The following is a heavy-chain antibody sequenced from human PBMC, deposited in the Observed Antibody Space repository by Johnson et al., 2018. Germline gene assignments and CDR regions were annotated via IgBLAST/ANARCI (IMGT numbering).Heavy chain of an antibody. V-gene: IGHV3-7*01. CDR2: IQQDGGEK. D-gene: IGHD6-13*01. J-gene: IGHJ4*02. CDR1: GFPFSTYW. CDR3: ARRKAGEGTPFDY. Sequence: EVQLVESGGGLVQPGGSLRLSCAASGFPFSTYWMSWVRQAPGKGLEWVANIQQDGGEKYYVDSVKGRFTISRDNTKNSLFLQMNSLRAEDTAVYYCARRKAGEGTPFDYWGQGTRVTVSS.